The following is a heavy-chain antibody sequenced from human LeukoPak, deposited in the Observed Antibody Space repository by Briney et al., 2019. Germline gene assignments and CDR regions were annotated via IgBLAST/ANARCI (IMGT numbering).Heavy chain of an antibody. V-gene: IGHV1-24*01. CDR3: ATARYYPPKFDY. CDR2: FDPEDGET. D-gene: IGHD3-22*01. Sequence: GASVKVCCKVSGYTLTELSMHWVRQAPGKGLEWMGGFDPEDGETIYAQKFQGRVTMTEDTSTDTAYMELSSLRSEDTAVYYCATARYYPPKFDYWGQGTLVTVSS. CDR1: GYTLTELS. J-gene: IGHJ4*02.